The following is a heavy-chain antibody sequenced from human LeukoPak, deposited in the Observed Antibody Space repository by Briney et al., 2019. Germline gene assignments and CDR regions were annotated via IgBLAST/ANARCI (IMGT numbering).Heavy chain of an antibody. CDR2: IWYDGSNK. CDR1: GFTFSSYG. D-gene: IGHD3-16*01. CDR3: ARDEVRLGESNDAFDI. Sequence: GRSLRLSCAASGFTFSSYGMHWVRQAPGKGLEWVAVIWYDGSNKYYADSVKGRFTSSRDNSKNTLYLQMNSLRGEDTAVYYCARDEVRLGESNDAFDIWGQGTMVTVSS. V-gene: IGHV3-33*01. J-gene: IGHJ3*02.